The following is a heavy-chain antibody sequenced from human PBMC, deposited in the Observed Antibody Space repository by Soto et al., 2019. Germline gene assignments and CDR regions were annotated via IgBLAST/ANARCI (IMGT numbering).Heavy chain of an antibody. CDR3: AKGRIWEMATGLDY. Sequence: EVQLLESGGGLVQPGGSLRLSCAASGFTFSSYAMSWVRQAPGKGLEWVSAISGSGGSTYYADSVKGRFTISRDNSKNTLYLQMNSLRAEDSAVYYCAKGRIWEMATGLDYWGQGTLVTVSS. V-gene: IGHV3-23*01. D-gene: IGHD5-12*01. J-gene: IGHJ4*02. CDR2: ISGSGGST. CDR1: GFTFSSYA.